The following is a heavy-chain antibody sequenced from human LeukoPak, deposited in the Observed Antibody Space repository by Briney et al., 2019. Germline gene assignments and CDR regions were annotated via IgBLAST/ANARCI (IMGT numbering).Heavy chain of an antibody. CDR3: ARGEDVNWFDP. V-gene: IGHV4-39*01. Sequence: SETLSLTCTVSGGSISSSSYYWGWIRQPPGKGLEWIGSIYYSGSTYYNPSLKSRVTISVDTSKNQFSLKLSSVTAADTAVYYCARGEDVNWFDPWGQGTLVTVSS. CDR2: IYYSGST. D-gene: IGHD3-10*01. J-gene: IGHJ5*02. CDR1: GGSISSSSYY.